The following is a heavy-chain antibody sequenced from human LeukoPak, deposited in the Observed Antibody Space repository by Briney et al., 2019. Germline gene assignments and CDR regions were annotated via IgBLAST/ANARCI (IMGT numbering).Heavy chain of an antibody. J-gene: IGHJ4*02. CDR3: AKVKASYYFHSGSLGVDY. D-gene: IGHD3-10*01. CDR1: GCTFDDYA. Sequence: PGGSLRLSCAASGCTFDDYAMHWVRQVPGRGLEWVSLISGDAGNTYYAESVKGRFTISRDNSKNSLYLQMNSLRAEDTALYYCAKVKASYYFHSGSLGVDYWGQGTLVTVSS. V-gene: IGHV3-43*02. CDR2: ISGDAGNT.